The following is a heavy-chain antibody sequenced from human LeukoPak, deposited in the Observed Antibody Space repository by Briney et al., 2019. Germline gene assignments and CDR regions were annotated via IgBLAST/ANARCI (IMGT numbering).Heavy chain of an antibody. Sequence: ASVKVSCKASGYTFTSFGISWVRQAPGQGLEWMGRISAYNGNTNYAQKVQGRVTMTTDTSTSTAYMELRSLRSDDTAVYYCARKYSNYEYFFDYWGQGTLVTVSS. J-gene: IGHJ4*02. D-gene: IGHD4-11*01. CDR2: ISAYNGNT. CDR1: GYTFTSFG. V-gene: IGHV1-18*04. CDR3: ARKYSNYEYFFDY.